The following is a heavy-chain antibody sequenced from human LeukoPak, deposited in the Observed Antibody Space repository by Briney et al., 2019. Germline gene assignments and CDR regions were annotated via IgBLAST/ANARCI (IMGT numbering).Heavy chain of an antibody. Sequence: PGGSLRLSCAASGFTVTSNFMTWVRQAPGKGPEWVSVIYSSGNRYYADSVKGRVTISRDSTNNTLYLQVNSLRAEDTAVYYCARVGFRNFAFDIWGQGTLVTASS. CDR3: ARVGFRNFAFDI. V-gene: IGHV3-66*01. CDR2: IYSSGNR. D-gene: IGHD2/OR15-2a*01. CDR1: GFTVTSNF. J-gene: IGHJ3*02.